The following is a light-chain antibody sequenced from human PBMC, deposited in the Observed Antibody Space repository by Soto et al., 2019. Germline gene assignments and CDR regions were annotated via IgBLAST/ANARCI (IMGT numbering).Light chain of an antibody. V-gene: IGKV3-15*01. CDR2: GAS. CDR1: QSVSSN. J-gene: IGKJ2*01. Sequence: EIVMTQSPATLSVSPGERATLSCRASQSVSSNLAWYQQKPGQAPRLLNYGASTRATGIPAMFSGSGSGTEFTLTISSLQSEDFAVYYCQQYNNWLYTFGQGTKLEIK. CDR3: QQYNNWLYT.